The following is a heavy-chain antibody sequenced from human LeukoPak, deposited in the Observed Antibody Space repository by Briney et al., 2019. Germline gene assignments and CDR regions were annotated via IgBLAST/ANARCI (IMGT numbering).Heavy chain of an antibody. CDR2: ISSSSSYI. J-gene: IGHJ3*02. CDR1: GFTFSSYS. CDR3: ARDLLGRPLRGDDAFDI. V-gene: IGHV3-21*01. D-gene: IGHD3-16*01. Sequence: TGGSLRLSCAASGFTFSSYSMNWVRQAPGKGLEWVSSISSSSSYIYYADSVKGRFTISRDNAKNSLYLQMNSLRAEDTAVYYCARDLLGRPLRGDDAFDIWGQGTMVTVSS.